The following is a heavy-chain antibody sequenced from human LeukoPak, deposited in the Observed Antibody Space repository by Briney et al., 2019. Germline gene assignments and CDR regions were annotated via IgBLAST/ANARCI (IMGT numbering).Heavy chain of an antibody. J-gene: IGHJ5*02. CDR2: TYYRSHWYN. CDR1: GDSVSSNSAA. D-gene: IGHD1-7*01. CDR3: AREAEGGTRFGWFDP. V-gene: IGHV6-1*01. Sequence: SQTLSLTCVLSGDSVSSNSAAWNWIRQSPSRGLEWLVRTYYRSHWYNDYAESVKSRITINPDTPKTQFSLQLNSVTPEDTAVYYCAREAEGGTRFGWFDPWGQGTLVTVSS.